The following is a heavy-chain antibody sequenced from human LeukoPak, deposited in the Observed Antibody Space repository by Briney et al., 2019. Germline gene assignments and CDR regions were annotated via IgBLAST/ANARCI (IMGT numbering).Heavy chain of an antibody. Sequence: TSETLSLTCTVSGGSISSTNYYWGWIRQPPGKGLEWIGSIYYSGSTYYNPFLKSRVTISVDTSKNQFSLKLSSMTAADTAVYYCASLRLSSGSLEFDYWGQGTLVTVSS. D-gene: IGHD6-19*01. V-gene: IGHV4-39*01. CDR3: ASLRLSSGSLEFDY. J-gene: IGHJ4*02. CDR2: IYYSGST. CDR1: GGSISSTNYY.